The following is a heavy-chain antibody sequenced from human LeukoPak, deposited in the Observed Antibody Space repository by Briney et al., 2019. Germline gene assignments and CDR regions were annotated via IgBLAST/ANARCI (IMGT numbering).Heavy chain of an antibody. CDR2: IWYDGSNK. D-gene: IGHD3-22*01. CDR1: GFTFSSYG. J-gene: IGHJ4*02. V-gene: IGHV3-33*01. Sequence: GGSLRLSCAASGFTFSSYGMHWVRQAPGKGLEWVAVIWYDGSNKYYADSVKGRFTISRDNSKNTLYLQMNSLGAEDTAVYYCARDRFDSSGYGTFDYWGQGTLVTVSS. CDR3: ARDRFDSSGYGTFDY.